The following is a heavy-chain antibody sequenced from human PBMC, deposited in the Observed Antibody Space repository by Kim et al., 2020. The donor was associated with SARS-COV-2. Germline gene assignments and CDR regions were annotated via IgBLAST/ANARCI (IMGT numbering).Heavy chain of an antibody. Sequence: SETLSLTCTVSDGSISSSSYYWAWVRQPPGKGLEWIGSIYYSGSTYYTPSLKSRLTISVETAKKQFSLKLSSVTAADTALYFCARGSVVVTATPWGNWGQGTLVTVSS. J-gene: IGHJ4*02. CDR1: DGSISSSSYY. V-gene: IGHV4-39*07. D-gene: IGHD2-21*02. CDR2: IYYSGST. CDR3: ARGSVVVTATPWGN.